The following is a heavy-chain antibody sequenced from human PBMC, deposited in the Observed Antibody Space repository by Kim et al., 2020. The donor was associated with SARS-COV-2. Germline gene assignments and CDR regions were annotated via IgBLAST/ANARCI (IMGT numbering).Heavy chain of an antibody. J-gene: IGHJ4*02. Sequence: DSVKGRFTISRDNAKNSLYLQMYSLSAEDTAVYYCARDLVVGAASIYYFDFWGQGTLVTVSS. D-gene: IGHD2-15*01. CDR3: ARDLVVGAASIYYFDF. V-gene: IGHV3-21*01.